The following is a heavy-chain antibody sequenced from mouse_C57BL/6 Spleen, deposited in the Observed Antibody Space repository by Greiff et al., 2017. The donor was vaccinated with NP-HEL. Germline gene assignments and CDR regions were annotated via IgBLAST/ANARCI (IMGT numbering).Heavy chain of an antibody. CDR1: GFSLTSYG. J-gene: IGHJ3*01. CDR2: IWGVGST. V-gene: IGHV2-6*01. D-gene: IGHD4-1*01. CDR3: ASLTDGFAY. Sequence: VKLQESGPGLVAPSQSLSITCTVSGFSLTSYGVDWVRQSPGKGLEWLGVIWGVGSTNYNSALKSRLSISKDNTKSQVFLKMNSLQTDDTAMYYCASLTDGFAYWGQGTLVTVSA.